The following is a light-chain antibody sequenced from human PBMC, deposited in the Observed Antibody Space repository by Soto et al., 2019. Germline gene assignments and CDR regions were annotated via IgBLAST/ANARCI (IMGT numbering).Light chain of an antibody. J-gene: IGKJ3*01. CDR3: QQYGGSPLT. V-gene: IGKV3-20*01. CDR1: QSVSSTY. CDR2: GAS. Sequence: EIVLTQSPGTLSLSPGERATLSCRASQSVSSTYLAWYQQRPGQAPRLLIYGASSRATGIPDRFSGSGSGTAFTLTISRLEPEDFAVYYCQQYGGSPLTFGPGTKVDIK.